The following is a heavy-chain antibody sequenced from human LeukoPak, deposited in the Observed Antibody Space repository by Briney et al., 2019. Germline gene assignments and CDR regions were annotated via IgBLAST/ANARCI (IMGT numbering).Heavy chain of an antibody. CDR3: AKAVSHSYFGF. CDR2: INPSGGST. J-gene: IGHJ4*02. CDR1: GFTFSNYA. Sequence: PGGSLRLSCAASGFTFSNYAMNWVRQAPGRGLEWVSAINPSGGSTYYADSVKGRFTISRDNSKNTLYLQMNSLRAEDTALYFCAKAVSHSYFGFWGQGTLVTVSA. D-gene: IGHD6-19*01. V-gene: IGHV3-23*01.